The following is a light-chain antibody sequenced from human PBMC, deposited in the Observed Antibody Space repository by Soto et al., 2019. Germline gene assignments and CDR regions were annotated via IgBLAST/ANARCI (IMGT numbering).Light chain of an antibody. CDR3: QKNYSPPLT. CDR2: WSS. Sequence: DIVMTQSPDSLAVSLGERATINCKSSQSVLYSSNIKNYLAWYQQKPGQPPTLLIYWSSNRESGVPDRFSVRRSVTDFTLIISSRHAEDVAVYYGQKNYSPPLTFGPGTNVD. J-gene: IGKJ3*01. CDR1: QSVLYSSNIKNY. V-gene: IGKV4-1*01.